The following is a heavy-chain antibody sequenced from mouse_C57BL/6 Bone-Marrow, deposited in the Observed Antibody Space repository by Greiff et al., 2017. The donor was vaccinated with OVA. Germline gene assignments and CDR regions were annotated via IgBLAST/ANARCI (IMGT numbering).Heavy chain of an antibody. D-gene: IGHD2-3*01. CDR3: ARRGWHYAMDY. J-gene: IGHJ4*01. Sequence: QVQLQQSGAELARPGASVKLSCKASGYTFTSYGISWVKQRTGQGLEWIGEIYPRSGNTYYNEKFKGKATLTADKSSSTAYMELRSLTSEDSAVYFCARRGWHYAMDYWGQGTSVTVSS. CDR1: GYTFTSYG. V-gene: IGHV1-81*01. CDR2: IYPRSGNT.